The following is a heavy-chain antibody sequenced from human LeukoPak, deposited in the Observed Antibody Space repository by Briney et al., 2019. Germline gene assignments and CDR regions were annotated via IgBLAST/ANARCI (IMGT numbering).Heavy chain of an antibody. CDR2: ISAYNGNT. CDR3: ARGGSGWYVDY. Sequence: ASVKVSCKASGYTFTDYGPTWVRQAPGQGLEWMGWISAYNGNTNYAQRLQGRVTMTADTSTSTAYMELRSLRSDDTAVYYCARGGSGWYVDYWGQGTLVTVSS. J-gene: IGHJ4*02. CDR1: GYTFTDYG. D-gene: IGHD6-19*01. V-gene: IGHV1-18*04.